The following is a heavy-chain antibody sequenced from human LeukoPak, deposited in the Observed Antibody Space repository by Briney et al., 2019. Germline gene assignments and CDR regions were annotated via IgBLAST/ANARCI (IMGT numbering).Heavy chain of an antibody. V-gene: IGHV3-48*01. CDR3: AKGIYSSGWSYFDY. Sequence: GGSLRLSCAASGFTFSTYSIDWVRQAPGKGLEWISYVSSSSSTIDFADSVKGRFTISRDNSKNTLYLQMNSLRAEDTAVYYCAKGIYSSGWSYFDYWGHGTLVTVSS. D-gene: IGHD6-19*01. CDR2: VSSSSSTI. J-gene: IGHJ4*01. CDR1: GFTFSTYS.